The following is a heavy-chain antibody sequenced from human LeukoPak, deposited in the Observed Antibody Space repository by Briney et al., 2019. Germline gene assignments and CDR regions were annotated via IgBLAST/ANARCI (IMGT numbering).Heavy chain of an antibody. CDR3: AIDLLLAVAGSY. Sequence: GSSVTVSCKGSGGTFSSYAISWVRQAPGKGLEWMGGFDPEDGETIYAQKFQGRVTMTEDTSTDTAYMELSSLRSEDPAVYYCAIDLLLAVAGSYWGQGTLVTVSS. D-gene: IGHD2-15*01. V-gene: IGHV1-24*01. CDR2: FDPEDGET. J-gene: IGHJ4*02. CDR1: GGTFSSYA.